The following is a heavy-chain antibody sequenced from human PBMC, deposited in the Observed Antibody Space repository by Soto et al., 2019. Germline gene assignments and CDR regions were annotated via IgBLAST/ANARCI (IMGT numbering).Heavy chain of an antibody. Sequence: EVQLVESGGDLVQPGRSLRLSCAASGFTFDDYAMHWVRQAPGKGLEWVSIISWNSGSIGYADSVKGRFTISRDNAKNSLYLQMNSLRTEDTALYYCAKDGRDYVWGSPNHYSGMDVWGQGATVTVS. J-gene: IGHJ6*02. CDR1: GFTFDDYA. D-gene: IGHD3-16*01. CDR2: ISWNSGSI. CDR3: AKDGRDYVWGSPNHYSGMDV. V-gene: IGHV3-9*01.